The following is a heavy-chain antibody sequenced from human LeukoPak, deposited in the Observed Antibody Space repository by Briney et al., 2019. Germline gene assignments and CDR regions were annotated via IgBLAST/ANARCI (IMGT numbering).Heavy chain of an antibody. D-gene: IGHD3-10*01. CDR3: TTDLLWFGERYD. CDR2: IKSKTDGGTT. V-gene: IGHV3-15*01. CDR1: GFTFSNAW. J-gene: IGHJ4*02. Sequence: GGSLRLSCAASGFTFSNAWMSWVRQAPGKGLEWVGRIKSKTDGGTTDYAAPVKGRFTISRDDSKNTLYLQMNSLKTEDTAVYYCTTDLLWFGERYDWGQGTLVTVSS.